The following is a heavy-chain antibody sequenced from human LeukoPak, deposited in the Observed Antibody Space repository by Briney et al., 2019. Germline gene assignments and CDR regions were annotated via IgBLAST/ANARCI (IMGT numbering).Heavy chain of an antibody. Sequence: ASETLSLTCTVSGGSMNNYYWSWLRQPAGKGLEWIGQIYTSGTTNYNPSLRSRVTMSVDTSKNQFSLKLSSVTAADTAVYYCVRDRRYYDSSGYQRFDYWGQGRLVTVSS. CDR2: IYTSGTT. CDR3: VRDRRYYDSSGYQRFDY. D-gene: IGHD3-22*01. V-gene: IGHV4-4*07. J-gene: IGHJ4*02. CDR1: GGSMNNYY.